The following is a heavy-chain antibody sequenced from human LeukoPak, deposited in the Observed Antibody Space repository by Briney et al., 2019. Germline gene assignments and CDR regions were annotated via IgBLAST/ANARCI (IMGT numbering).Heavy chain of an antibody. CDR1: GFTFTNYA. Sequence: GGSLRLSCAASGFTFTNYAMSWVRQAPGKGLEWVSPISVSGGTTYYADSVKGRFTISRDNSKNTLYLQMNSLRAEDAAVHYCAKSAVKWELRDAFDIWGQGTMVTVSS. D-gene: IGHD1-26*01. V-gene: IGHV3-23*01. CDR3: AKSAVKWELRDAFDI. CDR2: ISVSGGTT. J-gene: IGHJ3*02.